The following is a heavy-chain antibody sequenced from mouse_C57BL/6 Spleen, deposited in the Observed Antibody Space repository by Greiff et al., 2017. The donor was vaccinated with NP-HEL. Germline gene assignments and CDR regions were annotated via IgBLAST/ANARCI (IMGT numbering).Heavy chain of an antibody. V-gene: IGHV10-1*01. CDR3: VSLSFAY. Sequence: EVKLVESGGGLVQPKGSLKLSCAASGFSFNTYAMNWVRQAPGKGLEWVARISSKSNNYATYYAVSVKVRFTISSDDSESMLYLQMNNLKTEDTAMYYCVSLSFAYWSQGTLVTVSA. CDR1: GFSFNTYA. J-gene: IGHJ3*01. CDR2: ISSKSNNYAT. D-gene: IGHD6-5*01.